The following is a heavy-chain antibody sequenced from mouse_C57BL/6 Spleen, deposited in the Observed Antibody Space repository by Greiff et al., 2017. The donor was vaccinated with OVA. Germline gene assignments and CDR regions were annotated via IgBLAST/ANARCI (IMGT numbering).Heavy chain of an antibody. V-gene: IGHV1-69*01. CDR1: GYTFTSYW. D-gene: IGHD1-1*02. CDR2: IDPSDSYT. J-gene: IGHJ4*01. Sequence: QVQLQQPGAELVMPGASVKLSCKASGYTFTSYWMHWVKQRPGQGLEWIGEIDPSDSYTNYNQKFKGKSTLTVDKSSSTAYMQLSSLTSEDSAVYYCASGLSLRGYYAMDYWGQGTSVTVSS. CDR3: ASGLSLRGYYAMDY.